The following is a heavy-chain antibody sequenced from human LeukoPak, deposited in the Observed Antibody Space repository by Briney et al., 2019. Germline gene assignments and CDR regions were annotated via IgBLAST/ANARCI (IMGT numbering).Heavy chain of an antibody. CDR3: ARDLGYSSGPNY. CDR2: ISSSGSAI. V-gene: IGHV3-48*03. CDR1: GFTFSSYE. D-gene: IGHD6-19*01. J-gene: IGHJ4*02. Sequence: GGSLRLSCTASGFTFSSYEMNWVRQAPGKGLEWISYISSSGSAIYYTDSVKGRFTISRDNAKKSLYLQMNSLRAEDTAVYYCARDLGYSSGPNYWGQGTRVTVSS.